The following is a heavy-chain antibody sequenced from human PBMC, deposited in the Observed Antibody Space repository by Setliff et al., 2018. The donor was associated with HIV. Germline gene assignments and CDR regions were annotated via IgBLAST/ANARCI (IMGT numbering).Heavy chain of an antibody. J-gene: IGHJ6*03. D-gene: IGHD2-2*01. CDR2: INPSGGST. CDR1: GYTFTSYY. V-gene: IGHV1-46*03. CDR3: ARDCSSTSCPGSFNYYYYYYYMDV. Sequence: ASVKVSCKASGYTFTSYYMHWVRHAPGQGLEWMGTINPSGGSTSYAQKFQGRVTMTRDTSTSTVYMELSSLRSEDTAVYYCARDCSSTSCPGSFNYYYYYYYMDVWGKGTTVTVSS.